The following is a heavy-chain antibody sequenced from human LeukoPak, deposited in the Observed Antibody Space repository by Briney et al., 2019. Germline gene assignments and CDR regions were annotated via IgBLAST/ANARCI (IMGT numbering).Heavy chain of an antibody. Sequence: GGTLRLSCAASGITFSDYGMSWVRQAPGKGLEWVSTIGGRGGSTFYADSVKGRFTISRDNSKNTLYLQMNSLRAEDTAVYYCAKDRGYSYGVDYWGQGTLVTVSS. V-gene: IGHV3-23*01. CDR1: GITFSDYG. J-gene: IGHJ4*02. CDR2: IGGRGGST. CDR3: AKDRGYSYGVDY. D-gene: IGHD5-18*01.